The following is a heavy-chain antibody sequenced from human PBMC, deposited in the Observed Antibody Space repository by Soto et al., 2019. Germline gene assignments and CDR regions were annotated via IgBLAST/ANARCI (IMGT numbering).Heavy chain of an antibody. CDR2: INHSGST. J-gene: IGHJ4*02. D-gene: IGHD2-8*01. V-gene: IGHV4-34*01. CDR1: GGSFSGYY. Sequence: SETLSLTCAVYGGSFSGYYWTWIRQPPGKGLEWLGEINHSGSTNYNPSLKSRVTISVDTSKNQFSLKLSSVTAADTVVYYCARGPGGCYKYWGQGTRVIVSS. CDR3: ARGPGGCYKY.